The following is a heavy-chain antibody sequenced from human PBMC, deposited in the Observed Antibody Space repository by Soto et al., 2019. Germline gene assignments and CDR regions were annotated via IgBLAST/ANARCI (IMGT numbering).Heavy chain of an antibody. J-gene: IGHJ5*02. CDR1: GYTVTSYG. D-gene: IGHD3-9*01. CDR2: ISAGNGNT. CDR3: ARELRYFDWPQNWFDP. Sequence: GASVXVACKASGYTVTSYGVSWVRQAPGQRLEWMGWISAGNGNTKYAQKLQGRVTITRDTSASTAYMELSSLRSEDTAVYYCARELRYFDWPQNWFDPWGQGTLVTVSS. V-gene: IGHV1-18*01.